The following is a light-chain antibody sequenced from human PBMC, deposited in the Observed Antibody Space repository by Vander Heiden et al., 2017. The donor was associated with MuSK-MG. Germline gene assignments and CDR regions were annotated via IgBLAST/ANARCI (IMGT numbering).Light chain of an antibody. CDR2: AAS. Sequence: DIQMTHSPSSLSASVGDRVTITCRASQSISNYLNWYQQKPGKAPKLLIYAASSLQSGVPSRFSDSGSGTDFTLTISSLQPEDIATYYCQQCDSTPLTFGGGTKVEIK. CDR3: QQCDSTPLT. V-gene: IGKV1-39*01. J-gene: IGKJ4*01. CDR1: QSISNY.